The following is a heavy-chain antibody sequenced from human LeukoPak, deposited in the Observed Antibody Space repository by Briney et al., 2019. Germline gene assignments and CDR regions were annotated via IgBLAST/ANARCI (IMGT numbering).Heavy chain of an antibody. CDR2: IYYSGST. Sequence: SETLSLTCTVSGDSVRSFHWSWIRQPPGKGLEWIGSIYYSGSTYYNPSLKSRVTISVDTSKNQFSLKLSSVTAADTAVYYCARTFSGYYTAFDYWGQGTLVTVSS. CDR3: ARTFSGYYTAFDY. J-gene: IGHJ4*02. V-gene: IGHV4-59*05. CDR1: GDSVRSFH. D-gene: IGHD3-22*01.